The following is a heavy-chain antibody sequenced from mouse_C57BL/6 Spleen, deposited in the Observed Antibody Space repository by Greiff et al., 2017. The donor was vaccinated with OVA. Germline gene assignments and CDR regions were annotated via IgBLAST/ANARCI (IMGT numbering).Heavy chain of an antibody. CDR1: GFTFSDAW. CDR3: TRRLLRRNYAMDY. Sequence: EVKVEESGGGLVQPGGSMKLSCAASGFTFSDAWMDWVRQSPEKGLEWVAEIRNKANNHATYYAESVKGRFTISRDDSKSSVYLQMNSLRAEDTGIYYCTRRLLRRNYAMDYWGQGTSVTVSS. CDR2: IRNKANNHAT. V-gene: IGHV6-6*01. J-gene: IGHJ4*01. D-gene: IGHD1-1*01.